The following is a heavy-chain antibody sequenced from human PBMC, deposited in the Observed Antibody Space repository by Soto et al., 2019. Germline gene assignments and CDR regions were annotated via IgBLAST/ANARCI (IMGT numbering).Heavy chain of an antibody. CDR2: ISWNSGSI. J-gene: IGHJ4*02. D-gene: IGHD6-13*01. CDR3: AKDMGYSSSVEGYFDY. V-gene: IGHV3-9*01. CDR1: GFTFDDCA. Sequence: GGSLRLSCAAAGFTFDDCAMHWVRQAPGKCLEWVSGISWNSGSIGYADSVKGRFTISRDNAKNSLYLQMNSLRGEDTALYYCAKDMGYSSSVEGYFDYWGQGTLVTVSS.